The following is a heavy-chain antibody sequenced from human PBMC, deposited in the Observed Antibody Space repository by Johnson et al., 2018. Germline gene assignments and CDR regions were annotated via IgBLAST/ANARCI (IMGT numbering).Heavy chain of an antibody. Sequence: VQLVQSGGGLVQPGRSLTLSCTTSGFTFGDFAMTWFRQAPGKGLKWVGFIRSKAFGGTAHYAASVIGRFTISRDDSKSVAYLQMNSLTTEDTAVYYCTRHLLDGDHPDIDYWGQGTLVTVSS. CDR2: IRSKAFGGTA. V-gene: IGHV3-49*03. D-gene: IGHD4-17*01. CDR1: GFTFGDFA. CDR3: TRHLLDGDHPDIDY. J-gene: IGHJ4*02.